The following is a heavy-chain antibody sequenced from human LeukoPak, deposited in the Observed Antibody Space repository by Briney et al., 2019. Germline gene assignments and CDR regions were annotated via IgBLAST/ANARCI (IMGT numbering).Heavy chain of an antibody. CDR1: GFTFSSYG. CDR3: ARDQTYYDILTAGMDV. J-gene: IGHJ6*02. D-gene: IGHD3-9*01. CDR2: IWYDGSNK. Sequence: GGSLRLSCAASGFTFSSYGMHWVRQAPGKGLEWVAVIWYDGSNKYYADSVKGRFTISRDNSKNMLYLQMNSLRAEDTAVYYCARDQTYYDILTAGMDVWGQGTTVTVSS. V-gene: IGHV3-33*01.